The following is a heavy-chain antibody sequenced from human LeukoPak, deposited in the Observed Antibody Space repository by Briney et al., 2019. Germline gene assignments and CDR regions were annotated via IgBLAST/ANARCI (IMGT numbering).Heavy chain of an antibody. J-gene: IGHJ6*03. CDR1: GGSMSSYC. V-gene: IGHV4-59*01. CDR2: IYYSGST. Sequence: PSETLSLTCTVSGGSMSSYCGRWIREPPGKGVEGIGYIYYSGSTNYNPSLKSRVTISVDTSKNQFSLKLSSVTAADTAVYYCARARGYYYMDVWGKGTTVTVSS. D-gene: IGHD3-10*01. CDR3: ARARGYYYMDV.